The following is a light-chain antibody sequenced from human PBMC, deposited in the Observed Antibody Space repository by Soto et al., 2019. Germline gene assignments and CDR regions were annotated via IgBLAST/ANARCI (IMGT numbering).Light chain of an antibody. Sequence: DIMWTQSPHSLAVSLAGRPTITCKSSQRVLSTSNIKNYLAWYQQKPGQPPKLPIYWAFTRESGVSDRFSGSGSGTDFTLTISRLQAEDLAVYYCQQYYSTWWTFGQGTKVEIK. CDR3: QQYYSTWWT. J-gene: IGKJ1*01. V-gene: IGKV4-1*01. CDR2: WAF. CDR1: QRVLSTSNIKNY.